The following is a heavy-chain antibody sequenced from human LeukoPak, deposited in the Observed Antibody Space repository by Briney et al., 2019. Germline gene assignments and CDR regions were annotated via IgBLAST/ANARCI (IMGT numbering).Heavy chain of an antibody. CDR1: GGTFSSYA. J-gene: IGHJ4*02. D-gene: IGHD6-6*01. CDR2: IIPIFGTA. V-gene: IGHV1-69*13. CDR3: ARDADSSSVDY. Sequence: SVKVSCKASGGTFSSYAISWVRQAPGQGLEWMGGIIPIFGTANYAQKFQGRVAITADESTSTAYMELSSLRSEDTAVYYCARDADSSSVDYWGQGTLVTVSS.